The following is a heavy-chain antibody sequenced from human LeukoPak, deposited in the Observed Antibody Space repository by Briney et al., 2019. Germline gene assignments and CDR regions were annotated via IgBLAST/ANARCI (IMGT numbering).Heavy chain of an antibody. CDR1: GFTFSSYE. J-gene: IGHJ4*02. CDR3: ARDISNYEMDD. CDR2: ISSSGSTI. D-gene: IGHD4-11*01. V-gene: IGHV3-48*03. Sequence: PGGSLRLSCAASGFTFSSYEMKWVRQAPGKGLEWVSYISSSGSTIYYADSVKGRFTISRDNAKNSLYLQMNSLRAEDTAVYYCARDISNYEMDDWGQGTLVTVSS.